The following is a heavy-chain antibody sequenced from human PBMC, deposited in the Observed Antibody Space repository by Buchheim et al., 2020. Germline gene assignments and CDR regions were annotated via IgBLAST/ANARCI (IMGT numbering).Heavy chain of an antibody. CDR1: GGSISSSSYY. V-gene: IGHV4-39*07. D-gene: IGHD3-3*01. CDR2: IYYSGST. Sequence: QLQLQESGPGLVKPSETLSLTCTVSGGSISSSSYYWGWIRQPPGKGLEWIGSIYYSGSTYYNPSLKSRGTISVDTSKNQFSLKLSSVTAADTAVYYCARDLRVTIFGVVINGMDVWGQGTT. CDR3: ARDLRVTIFGVVINGMDV. J-gene: IGHJ6*02.